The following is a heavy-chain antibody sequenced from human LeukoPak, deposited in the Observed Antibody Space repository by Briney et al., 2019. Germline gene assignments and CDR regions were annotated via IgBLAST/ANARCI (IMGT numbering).Heavy chain of an antibody. CDR1: GFTFSSYA. CDR3: AKDYYYDSSGYSFDY. V-gene: IGHV3-23*01. CDR2: ISGSGGST. J-gene: IGHJ4*02. D-gene: IGHD3-22*01. Sequence: PGGSLRLSCAASGFTFSSYAMSCVRHAPGKGLEWVSAISGSGGSTYYADSAKGRFTISRDNSKNTLYLQMNRLRAEDTAVYYCAKDYYYDSSGYSFDYWGQGTLVTVSS.